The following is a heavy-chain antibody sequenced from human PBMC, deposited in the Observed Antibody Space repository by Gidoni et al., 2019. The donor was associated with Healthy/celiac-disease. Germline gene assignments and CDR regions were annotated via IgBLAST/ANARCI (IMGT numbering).Heavy chain of an antibody. CDR1: GFTFSSYG. V-gene: IGHV3-33*01. CDR2: ICYDGSNK. D-gene: IGHD2-2*01. CDR3: ARPLGYCSSTSCPELDYYYYGMDV. Sequence: QVQLVESGGGVVQPGRSLRLSCAASGFTFSSYGMHWVRQAPGKGLEWVAVICYDGSNKYYADSVKGRFTISRDNSKNTLYLQMNSLRAEDTAVYYCARPLGYCSSTSCPELDYYYYGMDVWGQGTTVTVSS. J-gene: IGHJ6*02.